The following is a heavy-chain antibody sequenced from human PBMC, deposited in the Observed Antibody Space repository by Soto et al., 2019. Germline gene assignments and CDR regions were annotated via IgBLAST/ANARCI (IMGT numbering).Heavy chain of an antibody. J-gene: IGHJ4*02. CDR1: GGSLTRHF. D-gene: IGHD5-18*01. V-gene: IGHV4-34*01. CDR2: VSHSGNT. CDR3: CTAKFESSGWHQFDI. Sequence: SETLSLPCTVSGGSLTRHFWSWVRQPPGKGLEWIGEVSHSGNTKYYPSLRSRVTLSVDSSKNQISLALTSVTAADTAVYYCCTAKFESSGWHQFDIWGQGTLVTVYS.